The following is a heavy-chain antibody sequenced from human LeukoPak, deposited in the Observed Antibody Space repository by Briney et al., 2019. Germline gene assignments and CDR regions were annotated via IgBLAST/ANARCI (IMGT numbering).Heavy chain of an antibody. Sequence: PGGSLRLSSAASGFPFSIYWMHGVPKAPGRGLGWSSRSNGDSSTTTYADSVKGRFTISRDNAKNTLYLQMNSLRAEDTAVYYCTRDMSPAHYWGQGTRVTVSS. CDR2: SNGDSSTT. D-gene: IGHD3-10*02. J-gene: IGHJ4*02. V-gene: IGHV3-74*01. CDR1: GFPFSIYW. CDR3: TRDMSPAHY.